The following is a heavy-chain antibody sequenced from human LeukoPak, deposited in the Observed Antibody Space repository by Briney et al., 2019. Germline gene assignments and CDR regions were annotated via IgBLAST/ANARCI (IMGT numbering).Heavy chain of an antibody. CDR2: IYYSGST. J-gene: IGHJ3*02. CDR1: GGSISSSSYY. V-gene: IGHV4-39*07. D-gene: IGHD3-3*01. CDR3: ARYYGFPGPDAFDI. Sequence: PSETLSLTCTVSGGSISSSSYYWGWIRQSPGKGLEWIGSIYYSGSTYYNPSLKSRVTMSVDTSKNQFSLKLSSVTAADTAMYYCARYYGFPGPDAFDIWGQGTMVTVSS.